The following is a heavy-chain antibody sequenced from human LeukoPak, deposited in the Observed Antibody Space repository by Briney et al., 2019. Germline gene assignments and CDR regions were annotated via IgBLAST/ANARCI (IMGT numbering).Heavy chain of an antibody. J-gene: IGHJ3*02. CDR2: IYYSGNT. Sequence: SQTLSLTCTVSGGSFSGYYWSWIRQPPGKGLEWIGFIYYSGNTNYNPSLKSRVAMSLATSKNQFSLTLSSVTAADTAVYYCARHFDAFDIWGPGTMVTVSS. CDR1: GGSFSGYY. CDR3: ARHFDAFDI. V-gene: IGHV4-59*08.